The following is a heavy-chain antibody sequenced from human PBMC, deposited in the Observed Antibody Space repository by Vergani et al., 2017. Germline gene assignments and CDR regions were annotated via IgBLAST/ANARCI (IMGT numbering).Heavy chain of an antibody. CDR3: AKDNAAATTMTSNWFDP. V-gene: IGHV3-30*18. CDR1: GFTFSSYG. Sequence: QVQLVESGGGVVQPGRSLRLSCAASGFTFSSYGMHWVRQAPGKGLEWVAVISYDGSNKYYADSVKGRFTISRDNSKNTLYLQMNSLRAENTAVYDCAKDNAAATTMTSNWFDPWGQGTLVTVSS. CDR2: ISYDGSNK. D-gene: IGHD4-17*01. J-gene: IGHJ5*02.